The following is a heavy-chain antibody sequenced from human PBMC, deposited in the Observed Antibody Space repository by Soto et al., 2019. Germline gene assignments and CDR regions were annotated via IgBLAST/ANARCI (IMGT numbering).Heavy chain of an antibody. CDR3: AKRSGNNTSSPDY. V-gene: IGHV3-23*01. CDR1: GFTFTCSSCI. Sequence: WGSLRLSCAASGFTFTCSSCIMMWVRQAPGKGLEWVSIISGSGGTTYYADSVKGRFTISRDNSKNTMYLQMNSLRDEDTALYYSAKRSGNNTSSPDYWGQGTLVTVSS. D-gene: IGHD3-3*01. J-gene: IGHJ4*02. CDR2: ISGSGGTT.